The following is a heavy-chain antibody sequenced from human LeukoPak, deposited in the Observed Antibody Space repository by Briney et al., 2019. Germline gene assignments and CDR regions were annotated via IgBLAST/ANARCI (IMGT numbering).Heavy chain of an antibody. CDR1: GCSFSTNW. D-gene: IGHD5-12*01. CDR2: IYPGGSDT. V-gene: IGHV5-51*01. J-gene: IGHJ4*02. Sequence: GESLKISCRASGCSFSTNWIGWVRQMPGKGLEWMGVIYPGGSDTRYSPSFQGQVTISADKSISTAYLQWSSLKASDTAMYYCARGGYSAYEFDCWGQGTLVTVSS. CDR3: ARGGYSAYEFDC.